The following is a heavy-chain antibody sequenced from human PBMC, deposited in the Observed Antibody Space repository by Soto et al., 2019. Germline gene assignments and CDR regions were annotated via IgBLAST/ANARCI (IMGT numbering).Heavy chain of an antibody. J-gene: IGHJ4*02. CDR3: TSAERGKTGVRV. D-gene: IGHD1-1*01. Sequence: AGGSLRLSCAASGFTFSDYYLSWVRQAPGRGLEWLSYISQTGTYTNYADSVRGRFTISRDNARSSLYLQMNSLRAEDTAVYYCTSAERGKTGVRVWGLGTLVTVSS. CDR1: GFTFSDYY. CDR2: ISQTGTYT. V-gene: IGHV3-11*06.